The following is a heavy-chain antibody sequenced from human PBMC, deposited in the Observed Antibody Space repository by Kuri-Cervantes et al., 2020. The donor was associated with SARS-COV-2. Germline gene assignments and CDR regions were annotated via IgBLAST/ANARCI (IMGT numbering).Heavy chain of an antibody. CDR2: INPDGSYT. D-gene: IGHD1-1*01. J-gene: IGHJ4*02. CDR3: IRDGDHWNFDY. CDR1: GFTFSGHW. Sequence: ETLSLTCAASGFTFSGHWIHWVRQAPGKGLVWVSRINPDGSYTNNADSVKGRFTLSRDNAKNMLFRQMNSLRAEDTAVYYCIRDGDHWNFDYWGQGTLVTVSS. V-gene: IGHV3-74*01.